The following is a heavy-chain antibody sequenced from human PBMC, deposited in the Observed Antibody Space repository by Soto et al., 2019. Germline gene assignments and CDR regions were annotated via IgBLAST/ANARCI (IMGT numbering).Heavy chain of an antibody. D-gene: IGHD6-19*01. CDR2: TYYRSKWYN. CDR3: VRDTGSGSGWYGI. V-gene: IGHV6-1*01. J-gene: IGHJ4*02. Sequence: TLSLTCAISGDSVSSNSVAWNWIRQSPSRGLEWLGRTYYRSKWYNAYSVSVKSRITINPDTSKNQFSLQLKSVTPEDTAVYYCVRDTGSGSGWYGIWGQGTQVTVPQ. CDR1: GDSVSSNSVA.